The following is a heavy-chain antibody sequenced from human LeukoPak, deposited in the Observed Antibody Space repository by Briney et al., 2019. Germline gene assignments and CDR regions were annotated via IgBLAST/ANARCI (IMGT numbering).Heavy chain of an antibody. CDR3: ARYYDSSGYYLFDY. J-gene: IGHJ4*02. CDR2: ISSSSSTI. V-gene: IGHV3-48*02. Sequence: GGSLRLSCAASGFTFSYYSMNWVRQAPGKGLEWVSYISSSSSTISYADSVKGRFTISRDNAKNSLYLQMNSPRDEDTAVYYCARYYDSSGYYLFDYWGQGTLVTVSS. D-gene: IGHD3-22*01. CDR1: GFTFSYYS.